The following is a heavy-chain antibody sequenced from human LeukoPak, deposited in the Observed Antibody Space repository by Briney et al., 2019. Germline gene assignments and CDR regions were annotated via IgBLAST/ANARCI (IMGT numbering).Heavy chain of an antibody. J-gene: IGHJ3*02. CDR3: ARAVNTVVTPDAFDI. CDR1: GYTFTSYA. V-gene: IGHV1-3*01. Sequence: ASVKVSCKASGYTFTSYAMHWVRQAPGQRLEWMGWINAGNGNTKYSQKFQGRVTITRDTSASTAYMELSSLRSEDTAVYYCARAVNTVVTPDAFDIWGQGTMVTVSS. CDR2: INAGNGNT. D-gene: IGHD4-23*01.